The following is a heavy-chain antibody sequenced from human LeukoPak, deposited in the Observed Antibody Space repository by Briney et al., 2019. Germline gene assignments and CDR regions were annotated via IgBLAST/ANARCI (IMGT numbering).Heavy chain of an antibody. CDR3: AKVRAGNYYYDSSDY. J-gene: IGHJ4*02. Sequence: GGSLRLSCAASGFTFDDYGMSWVRQAPGKGLEWVSAISGSGRSTYYAGSVKGRFTISRDNSKNTLYLQMNSLRAEDTAVYYCAKVRAGNYYYDSSDYWGQGTLVTVSS. V-gene: IGHV3-23*01. CDR2: ISGSGRST. D-gene: IGHD3-22*01. CDR1: GFTFDDYG.